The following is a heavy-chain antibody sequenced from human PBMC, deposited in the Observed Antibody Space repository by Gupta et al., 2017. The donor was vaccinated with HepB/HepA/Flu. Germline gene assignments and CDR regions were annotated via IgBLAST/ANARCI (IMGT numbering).Heavy chain of an antibody. V-gene: IGHV4-39*02. Sequence: QLQLQESGPGLVKPSETLSLTCTVSGGSVSTRGYAWGWFRQPPGKGLEWIGSIYYSGATFYHTSLESRVTISLDRSKNHFSLKLTSVGAADTAMFFSASYTEGKFGVDVWGQGTTVTVSS. CDR3: ASYTEGKFGVDV. D-gene: IGHD3-16*01. CDR2: IYYSGAT. J-gene: IGHJ6*02. CDR1: GGSVSTRGYA.